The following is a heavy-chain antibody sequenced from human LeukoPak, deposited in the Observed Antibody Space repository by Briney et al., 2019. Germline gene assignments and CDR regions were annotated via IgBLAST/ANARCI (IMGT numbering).Heavy chain of an antibody. Sequence: GASVKVSCKASGYTFTDYYMHWVRQAPGQGLEWMGWINPNSGGTNYAQKFQGRVTMTRDTSISTAYMELSRLRSDDTAVYYCARAGAVVDNWFDPWGQGTLVTVSS. CDR2: INPNSGGT. V-gene: IGHV1-2*02. D-gene: IGHD2-15*01. CDR3: ARAGAVVDNWFDP. CDR1: GYTFTDYY. J-gene: IGHJ5*02.